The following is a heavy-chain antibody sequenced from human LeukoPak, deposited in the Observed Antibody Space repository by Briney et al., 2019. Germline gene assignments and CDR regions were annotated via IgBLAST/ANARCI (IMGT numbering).Heavy chain of an antibody. CDR3: ARGEAARPLDY. CDR2: IVPILGIA. D-gene: IGHD6-6*01. V-gene: IGHV1-69*04. J-gene: IGHJ4*02. CDR1: GGTFSSYA. Sequence: SVKVSCKASGGTFSSYAISWVRQAPGQGLEWMGRIVPILGIANYAQKFQGRVTITADKSTSTAYMELSSLRSEDTAVYYCARGEAARPLDYWGQGTLVTVSS.